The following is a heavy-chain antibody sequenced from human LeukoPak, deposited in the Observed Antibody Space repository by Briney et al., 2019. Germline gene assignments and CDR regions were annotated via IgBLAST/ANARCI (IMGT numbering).Heavy chain of an antibody. Sequence: GGSLRLSCAASGFIFSTYWMSWVRQAPGKGLEWVANIKQDGSEKYYVDSVKGRFTISRDNAKNSLYLQMNSLRAEDTAVYYCAKDRTVGASYWYFDLWGRGTLVTVSS. V-gene: IGHV3-7*03. CDR2: IKQDGSEK. D-gene: IGHD1-26*01. CDR1: GFIFSTYW. CDR3: AKDRTVGASYWYFDL. J-gene: IGHJ2*01.